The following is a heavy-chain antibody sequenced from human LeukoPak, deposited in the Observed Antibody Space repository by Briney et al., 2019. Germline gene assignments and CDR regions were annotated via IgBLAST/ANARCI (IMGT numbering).Heavy chain of an antibody. CDR3: ARAADAMIVVVITEHFAY. CDR1: GFTFSSYA. J-gene: IGHJ4*02. Sequence: GGSLRLSCAASGFTFSSYAMSWVRQAPGKGLEWVSAISGSGGSTYYADSVKGRFTISRDNSKNTLYLQMNSLRAEDTAVYYCARAADAMIVVVITEHFAYWGQGTLVTVSS. V-gene: IGHV3-23*01. CDR2: ISGSGGST. D-gene: IGHD3-22*01.